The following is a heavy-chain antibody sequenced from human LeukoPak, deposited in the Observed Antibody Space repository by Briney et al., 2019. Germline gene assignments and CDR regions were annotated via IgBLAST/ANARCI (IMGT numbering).Heavy chain of an antibody. V-gene: IGHV3-53*01. CDR3: VRESDYSTYPTPGYYYYMDV. J-gene: IGHJ6*03. CDR1: GFTVSNNY. CDR2: ICSGGST. D-gene: IGHD2-2*01. Sequence: PGGSLRLSCAASGFTVSNNYMTWVRQAPGKGLQWVSCICSGGSTPHLDSFNVRFTISIGSSENTLYLQMNSLRADDTAVYYCVRESDYSTYPTPGYYYYMDVWGKGTTVTVSS.